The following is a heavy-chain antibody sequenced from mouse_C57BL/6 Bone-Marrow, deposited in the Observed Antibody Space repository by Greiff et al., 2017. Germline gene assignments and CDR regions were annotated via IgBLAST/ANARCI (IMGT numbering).Heavy chain of an antibody. J-gene: IGHJ3*01. Sequence: VQLQQSGPVLVKPGASVKMSCKASGYTFTDYYMNWVKQCHGKSLEWIGVINPYNGGSSYNQTFKGKATLTVDKSSSTAYMELNSLTSEDSAVYDCAIGLRFWFAYWGQGTLVTVSA. D-gene: IGHD1-1*01. V-gene: IGHV1-19*01. CDR1: GYTFTDYY. CDR2: INPYNGGS. CDR3: AIGLRFWFAY.